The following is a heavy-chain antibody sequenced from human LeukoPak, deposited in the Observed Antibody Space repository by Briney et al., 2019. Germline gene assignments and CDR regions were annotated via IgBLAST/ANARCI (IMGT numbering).Heavy chain of an antibody. CDR2: ISGSGGST. V-gene: IGHV3-23*01. J-gene: IGHJ4*02. Sequence: GSLRLSCAASGFTFSGYAMSWVRQAPGKGLEWVSAISGSGGSTYYADSVKGRFTISRDNSKNTLYLQMNSLRAEDTAVYYCAKGYYDYVWGSYFGYWGQGTLVTVSS. CDR1: GFTFSGYA. CDR3: AKGYYDYVWGSYFGY. D-gene: IGHD3-16*01.